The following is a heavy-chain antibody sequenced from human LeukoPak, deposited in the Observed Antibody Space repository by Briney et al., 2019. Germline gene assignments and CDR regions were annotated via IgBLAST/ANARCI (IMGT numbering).Heavy chain of an antibody. V-gene: IGHV3-66*01. CDR3: ARGYNSALDY. CDR2: LYSGGST. D-gene: IGHD6-19*01. J-gene: IGHJ4*02. Sequence: GGSLRLSCAASGFTVRSKYMSWVRQAPGKGLEWVSVLYSGGSTYYADSVKGRFTVSRDNSKNTLYLQMNSLRAEDTAVYFCARGYNSALDYWGQGVLVTVSS. CDR1: GFTVRSKY.